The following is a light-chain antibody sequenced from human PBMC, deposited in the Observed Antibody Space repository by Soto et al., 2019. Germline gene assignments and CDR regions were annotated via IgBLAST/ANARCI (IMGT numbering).Light chain of an antibody. CDR3: QQYGNSLT. Sequence: LTQSPATLSLYAGERATLSCRASQSVTRTYLAWYQQKPGQAPRLLIYGASSGASGIPDRFSGSGSGTEFTLTINRLQPEDFAVYYCQQYGNSLTFGGGTKVDIK. CDR1: QSVTRTY. V-gene: IGKV3-20*01. CDR2: GAS. J-gene: IGKJ4*01.